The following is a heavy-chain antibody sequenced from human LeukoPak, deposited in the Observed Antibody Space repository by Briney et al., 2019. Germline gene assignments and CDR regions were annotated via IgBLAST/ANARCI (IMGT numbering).Heavy chain of an antibody. V-gene: IGHV4-34*01. J-gene: IGHJ4*02. CDR2: ISHFGST. CDR1: GGSFSGYS. D-gene: IGHD2-15*01. Sequence: PSETLSLTCATYGGSFSGYSWTWIRQPPGKGLEWIGEISHFGSTKYIPSLESRVSLSLDTSKNQFSLELSSVTAADTAVYYCARVSGDGGSSYFDYWGQGTLVTVSS. CDR3: ARVSGDGGSSYFDY.